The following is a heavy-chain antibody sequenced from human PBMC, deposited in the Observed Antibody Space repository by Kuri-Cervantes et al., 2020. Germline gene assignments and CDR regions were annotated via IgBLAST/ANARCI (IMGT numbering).Heavy chain of an antibody. CDR1: GFTFDDYG. CDR3: ARDLSGSSWYGYYFDY. CDR2: INWNGGST. V-gene: IGHV3-20*04. J-gene: IGHJ4*02. D-gene: IGHD6-13*01. Sequence: GGSLRLSCAASGFTFDDYGMSWVRQAPGKGLEWVSGINWNGGSTGYADSVKGRFTISRDNAKNSLYLQMNSLRAEDTAVYYCARDLSGSSWYGYYFDYWGQGTLVTVSS.